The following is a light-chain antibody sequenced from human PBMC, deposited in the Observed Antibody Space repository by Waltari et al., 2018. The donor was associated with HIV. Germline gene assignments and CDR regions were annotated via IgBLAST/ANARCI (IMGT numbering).Light chain of an antibody. J-gene: IGKJ2*01. CDR2: GPS. Sequence: DIQMTQSPSSLSASVGDRVTISCRASQNINNFLNWYQQKPGKAPKLLIYGPSNLLSGVPSRFSGSGSGTDFTLTINSLQPEDFATYLCQDSYITPYTFGPGTKLEI. V-gene: IGKV1-39*01. CDR3: QDSYITPYT. CDR1: QNINNF.